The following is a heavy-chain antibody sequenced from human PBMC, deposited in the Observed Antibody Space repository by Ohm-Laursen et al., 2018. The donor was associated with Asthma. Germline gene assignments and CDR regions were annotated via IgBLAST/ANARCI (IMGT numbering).Heavy chain of an antibody. J-gene: IGHJ4*02. CDR1: GGSISSSSYY. CDR3: ARRGSSSSVDY. D-gene: IGHD6-6*01. CDR2: IYYSGST. V-gene: IGHV4-39*01. Sequence: SETLSLTCTVSGGSISSSSYYWGWIRQPPGKGLEWIGSIYYSGSTYYNPSLKGRVTISVDTSKNQFSLKLSSVTAADTAVYYCARRGSSSSVDYWGQGTLVTVSS.